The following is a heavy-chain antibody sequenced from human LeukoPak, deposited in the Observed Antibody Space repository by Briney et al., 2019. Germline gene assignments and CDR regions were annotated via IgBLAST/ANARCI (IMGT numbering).Heavy chain of an antibody. V-gene: IGHV3-21*01. Sequence: PGGSLRLSCAASGFTFSSYSMNWVRQAPGKGLEWVSSISSSSSYIYYADSVKGRFTISRDNAKNSLYLQMNSLRAEDTAVYYCARARIYCTNGVCYKSLDYWGQGTLVTVSS. CDR3: ARARIYCTNGVCYKSLDY. CDR2: ISSSSSYI. D-gene: IGHD2-8*01. CDR1: GFTFSSYS. J-gene: IGHJ4*02.